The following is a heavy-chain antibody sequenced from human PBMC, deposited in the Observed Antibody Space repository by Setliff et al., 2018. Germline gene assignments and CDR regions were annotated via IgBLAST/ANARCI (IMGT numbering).Heavy chain of an antibody. CDR2: INHSGST. Sequence: SETLSLTCDVYGVSFSGYYWSWIRQPPGKGLEWIGEINHSGSTNYYPSLKSRVTISVDTSKNQCSLMLSSVTAADTAVYYCARRYNFWSGYFDYWGKGTLVTVSS. J-gene: IGHJ4*02. D-gene: IGHD3-3*01. CDR3: ARRYNFWSGYFDY. V-gene: IGHV4-34*01. CDR1: GVSFSGYY.